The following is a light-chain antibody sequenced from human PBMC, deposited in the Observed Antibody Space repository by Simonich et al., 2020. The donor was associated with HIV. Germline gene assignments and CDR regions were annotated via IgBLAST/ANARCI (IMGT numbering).Light chain of an antibody. CDR2: GNT. Sequence: QSVLTQPPSVSGAPGQRVTISCTGSSSNIGADYDVHWYQQLPGTAPKLLIYGNTKRPSGVPARFSGSKSGTSASLAITGLQAEDEADYYCQSYDSGLSGSVFGGGTTLTVL. J-gene: IGLJ3*02. CDR3: QSYDSGLSGSV. CDR1: SSNIGADYD. V-gene: IGLV1-40*01.